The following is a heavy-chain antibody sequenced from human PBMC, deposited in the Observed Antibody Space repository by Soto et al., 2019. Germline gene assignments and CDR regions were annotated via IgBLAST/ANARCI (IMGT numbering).Heavy chain of an antibody. CDR1: GFTFSSYG. D-gene: IGHD1-1*01. CDR2: ISYDGSNK. Sequence: QVQLVESGGGVVQPGRSLRLSCAASGFTFSSYGMHWVRQAPGKGLEWVAVISYDGSNKYYADSVKGRFTISRDNSKNTLYLQMNSLRAEDTAVYYCAKDRTTGLVFPLYLDYWGQGTLVTVSS. CDR3: AKDRTTGLVFPLYLDY. J-gene: IGHJ4*02. V-gene: IGHV3-30*18.